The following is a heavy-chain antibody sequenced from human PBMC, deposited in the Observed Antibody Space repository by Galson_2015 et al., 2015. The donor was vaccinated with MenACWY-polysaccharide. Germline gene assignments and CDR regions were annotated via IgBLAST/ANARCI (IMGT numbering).Heavy chain of an antibody. V-gene: IGHV3-23*01. CDR2: IRSSGTNT. Sequence: SLRLSCAASGFTFTSYAMSWVRQAPGKGLEWASSIRSSGTNTYYADSVKGRFTISRDNSKNTLYLQMNSLRAEDTAVYYCAKDSTEFWCGARRFDYWGQGTLVTVSS. CDR1: GFTFTSYA. J-gene: IGHJ4*02. CDR3: AKDSTEFWCGARRFDY. D-gene: IGHD3-3*01.